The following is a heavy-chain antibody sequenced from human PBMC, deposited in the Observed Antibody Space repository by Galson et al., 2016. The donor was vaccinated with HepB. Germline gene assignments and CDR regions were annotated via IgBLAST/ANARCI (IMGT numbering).Heavy chain of an antibody. CDR3: AKGDPYYYYGMDV. CDR2: ISGSDGST. J-gene: IGHJ6*02. V-gene: IGHV3-23*01. CDR1: GFTFSSYA. Sequence: SLRLSCAASGFTFSSYAMSWVRQAPGKGLEWVSAISGSDGSTYYADSVKGRFTISGDNSKNTLYLQMNSLRADDTAVYYCAKGDPYYYYGMDVWGQGTPVTVSS.